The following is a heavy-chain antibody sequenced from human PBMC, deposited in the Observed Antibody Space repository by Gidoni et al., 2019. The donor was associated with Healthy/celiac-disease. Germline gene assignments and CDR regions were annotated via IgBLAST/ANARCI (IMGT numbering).Heavy chain of an antibody. Sequence: EVQLVESGGGLVQPGGSLRLSCAASGFTVSSNYMSWVRQAPGKGLEWVSVIYSGGSTYYADSVKGRFTISRDNSKNTLYLQMNSLRAEDTAVYYCARDQRPHSTYYYDSSGAFDIWGQGTMVTVSS. D-gene: IGHD3-22*01. CDR3: ARDQRPHSTYYYDSSGAFDI. V-gene: IGHV3-66*01. CDR1: GFTVSSNY. J-gene: IGHJ3*02. CDR2: IYSGGST.